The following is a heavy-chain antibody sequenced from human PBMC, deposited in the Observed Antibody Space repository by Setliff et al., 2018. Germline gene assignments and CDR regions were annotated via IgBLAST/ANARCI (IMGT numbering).Heavy chain of an antibody. Sequence: SETLSLTCTVSGYSISSGHYWGWIRQPPGKGLEWIGSISHSGSTYYNPSLRSRVTISLDTSTNQFSPKLTSVTAADTAAYYCAGGRRYDYGWDFDYWGQGTLVTVSS. CDR3: AGGRRYDYGWDFDY. J-gene: IGHJ4*02. D-gene: IGHD4-17*01. CDR1: GYSISSGHY. V-gene: IGHV4-38-2*02. CDR2: ISHSGST.